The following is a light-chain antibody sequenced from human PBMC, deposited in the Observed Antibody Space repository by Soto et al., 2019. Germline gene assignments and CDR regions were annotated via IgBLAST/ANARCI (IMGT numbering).Light chain of an antibody. V-gene: IGLV1-44*01. J-gene: IGLJ3*02. CDR1: NSNIGSNT. CDR2: SSN. Sequence: QPVLTQPPSASGTPGQRVTISCSGSNSNIGSNTVNWYQQFPGAAPKLLVYSSNLWPSGVPDRFSGSKSGTSASLAISGLQSEDESDYYCAAWDGSLNGVVFGGGTKLTVL. CDR3: AAWDGSLNGVV.